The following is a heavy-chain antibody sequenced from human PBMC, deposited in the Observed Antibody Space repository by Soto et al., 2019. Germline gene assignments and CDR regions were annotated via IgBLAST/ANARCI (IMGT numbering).Heavy chain of an antibody. D-gene: IGHD4-17*01. Sequence: DSVKVSCKASGFTFSNYGINWVRQAPGQGLEWMGWISTYNANTNFAQNFQGRVTITRDTSASTAYMELSSLRTEDTAVYYCAKETWDYASYSHHWGQGTLVPVSS. CDR3: AKETWDYASYSHH. V-gene: IGHV1-18*01. CDR2: ISTYNANT. J-gene: IGHJ1*01. CDR1: GFTFSNYG.